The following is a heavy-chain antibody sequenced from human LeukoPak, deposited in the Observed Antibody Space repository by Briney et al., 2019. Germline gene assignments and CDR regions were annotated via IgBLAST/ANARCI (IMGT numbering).Heavy chain of an antibody. CDR3: ARTQKWIPFDY. V-gene: IGHV4-34*01. J-gene: IGHJ4*02. CDR1: GGSFSGYY. CDR2: INHSGST. D-gene: IGHD2-2*03. Sequence: SETLSITCGVNGGSFSGYYWSWIRQPPGKGLEWIGEINHSGSTNYNPSLKSRVTISVDTSKNQFSLKLISVTAADTAVYYCARTQKWIPFDYWGQGTLVTVSS.